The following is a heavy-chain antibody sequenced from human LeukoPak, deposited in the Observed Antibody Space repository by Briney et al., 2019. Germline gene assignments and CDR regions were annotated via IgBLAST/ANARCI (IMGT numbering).Heavy chain of an antibody. J-gene: IGHJ4*02. CDR3: ARAIAVIIRYYYGSSGYSNGHFDY. V-gene: IGHV1-18*01. Sequence: ASVKVSCKASGYTFTGYGISWVRQAPGQGLEWMGWISAYNGNTNYAQKLQGRVTMTTDTSTSTAYMELRSLRSDDTAVYYCARAIAVIIRYYYGSSGYSNGHFDYWGQGTLVTFSS. D-gene: IGHD3-22*01. CDR2: ISAYNGNT. CDR1: GYTFTGYG.